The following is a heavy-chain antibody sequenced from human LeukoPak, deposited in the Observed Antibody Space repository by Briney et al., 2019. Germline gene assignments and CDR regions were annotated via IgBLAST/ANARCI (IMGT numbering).Heavy chain of an antibody. J-gene: IGHJ4*02. D-gene: IGHD6-13*01. CDR2: VSGSGGTT. CDR3: AKGGGGSSWYELDY. V-gene: IGHV3-23*01. Sequence: GGSLRLSCAASGFTFSSYAMSWVRQAPGKGLEWVSVVSGSGGTTDYADSVKGRFTISRDNSKNTLYLQMNSLRAEDTAVYYCAKGGGGSSWYELDYWGQGTLVTVSS. CDR1: GFTFSSYA.